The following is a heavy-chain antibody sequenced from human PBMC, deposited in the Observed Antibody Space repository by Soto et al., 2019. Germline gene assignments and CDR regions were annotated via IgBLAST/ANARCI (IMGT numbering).Heavy chain of an antibody. CDR1: GFTFSSYA. J-gene: IGHJ4*02. Sequence: EVQLLESGGGLVQPGGSLRLSCAASGFTFSSYAMSWVRQGPGKGLEWVSAISGSGGSAYYADSVKGRFTISRDNSKNTLHLQMNSLRAEDTAVYYCAKDLTHPFDYWGQGTLVTVSS. CDR3: AKDLTHPFDY. CDR2: ISGSGGSA. V-gene: IGHV3-23*01.